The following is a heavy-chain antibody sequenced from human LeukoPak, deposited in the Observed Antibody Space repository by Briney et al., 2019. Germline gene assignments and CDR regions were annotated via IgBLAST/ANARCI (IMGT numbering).Heavy chain of an antibody. CDR2: IWYDGSNK. V-gene: IGHV3-33*08. CDR3: ARDLSTRVTYYDFWSGYPNHYFDY. J-gene: IGHJ4*02. D-gene: IGHD3-3*01. CDR1: GFTFSSYA. Sequence: GGSLRLSCAASGFTFSSYAMHWVRQAPGKGLEWVAVIWYDGSNKYYADSVKGRFTISRDNSKNTLYLQMNSLRAEDTAVYYCARDLSTRVTYYDFWSGYPNHYFDYWGQGTLVTVSS.